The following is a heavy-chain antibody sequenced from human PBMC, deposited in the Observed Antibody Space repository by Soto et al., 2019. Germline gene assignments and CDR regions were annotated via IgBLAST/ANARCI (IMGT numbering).Heavy chain of an antibody. CDR2: INPYNGKT. Sequence: QIQLLQSGTEAKKPGASVRVSCKASGCIFTSWRITWVRQAPGQGLEYMGWINPYNGKTNYAQKFQGRVTMTTDTSTNTAYMELGSLRSDDTALYYCARESGGLDPWGQGTLVTVSS. J-gene: IGHJ5*02. CDR1: GCIFTSWR. V-gene: IGHV1-18*01. CDR3: ARESGGLDP.